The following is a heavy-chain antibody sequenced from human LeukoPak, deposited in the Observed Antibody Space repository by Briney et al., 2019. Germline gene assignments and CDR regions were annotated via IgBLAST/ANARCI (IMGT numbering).Heavy chain of an antibody. D-gene: IGHD2-21*01. CDR2: INHGGST. Sequence: SETLSLTCAASGFTFSSYYMHWVRQPPGKGLEWIGEINHGGSTNYNPSLKSCVTISVDTAKNKYTLNLSSMRAADEAMDGCARARGVVSSHNCCDLWPRGTLVTVSS. J-gene: IGHJ5*02. CDR1: GFTFSSYY. CDR3: ARARGVVSSHNCCDL. V-gene: IGHV4-34*01.